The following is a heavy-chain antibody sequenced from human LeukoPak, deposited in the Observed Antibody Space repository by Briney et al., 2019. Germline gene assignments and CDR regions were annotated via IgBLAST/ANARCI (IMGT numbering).Heavy chain of an antibody. CDR1: GFTFSSYA. CDR2: ISSNGGST. V-gene: IGHV3-64*02. CDR3: ARASGYCSGGSCPLYYYGMDV. D-gene: IGHD2-15*01. Sequence: PGGSLRLSCAASGFTFSSYAMHWVRQAPGKGLEYASAISSNGGSTYYADPVKGRFTISRDNSKNTLYLQMGSLRAEDMAVYYCARASGYCSGGSCPLYYYGMDVWGKVTTVTVSS. J-gene: IGHJ6*04.